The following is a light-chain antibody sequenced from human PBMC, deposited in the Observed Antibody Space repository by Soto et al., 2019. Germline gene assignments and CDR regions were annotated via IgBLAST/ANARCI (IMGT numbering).Light chain of an antibody. V-gene: IGKV3-20*01. CDR3: QQYGISRWT. CDR1: QSVSSSY. CDR2: GAS. J-gene: IGKJ1*01. Sequence: EIVLTQSPGTLSSSPWERATLSCRASQSVSSSYLALYQQKPGQAPRLLIYGASSRATGIPDRFSGSGSGTDFTLTISRLEPEDFAVYYCQQYGISRWTFGQGSNV.